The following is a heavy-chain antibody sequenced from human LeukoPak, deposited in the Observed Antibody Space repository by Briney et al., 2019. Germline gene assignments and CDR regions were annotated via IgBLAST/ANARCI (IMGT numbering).Heavy chain of an antibody. V-gene: IGHV1-3*01. CDR2: INVGNGNT. J-gene: IGHJ6*02. CDR3: ARDGYRRSYWYYGMDV. Sequence: GASVKVSCMASGYTFTTYIIHWVRPAPGQGLACMAWINVGNGNTKYSQKFQGRVSMTRDTSASTAYMELSTLRSQDTALYYCARDGYRRSYWYYGMDVWGLGTTVIVSS. D-gene: IGHD5-18*01. CDR1: GYTFTTYI.